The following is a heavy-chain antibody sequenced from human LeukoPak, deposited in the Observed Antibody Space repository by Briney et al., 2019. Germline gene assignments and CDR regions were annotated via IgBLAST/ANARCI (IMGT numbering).Heavy chain of an antibody. V-gene: IGHV1-69*04. CDR2: IIPILGIA. CDR1: GDTFSSYA. D-gene: IGHD3-10*01. J-gene: IGHJ4*02. Sequence: SVKVSCKASGDTFSSYAISWVRQAPGQWLEWMGRIIPILGIANYAQKFQGRLTITADKSTSTAYMDLSSLRSEDTAVYYCARGFHRLYGSGSYYNPEFDYWGQGTLVTVSS. CDR3: ARGFHRLYGSGSYYNPEFDY.